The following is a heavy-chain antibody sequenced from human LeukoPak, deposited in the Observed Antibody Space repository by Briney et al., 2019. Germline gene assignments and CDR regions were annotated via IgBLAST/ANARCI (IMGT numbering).Heavy chain of an antibody. CDR2: INPNSGGT. CDR3: ARGPVHLPLHYDYVWGSYRYTDY. CDR1: GYTFTGYY. Sequence: GASVTVSCKASGYTFTGYYMHWVRQAPGQGLEWMGWINPNSGGTNYAQKFQGRVTMTRDTSISTAYMELSRLRSDDTAVYYCARGPVHLPLHYDYVWGSYRYTDYWGQGTLVTVSS. D-gene: IGHD3-16*02. J-gene: IGHJ4*02. V-gene: IGHV1-2*02.